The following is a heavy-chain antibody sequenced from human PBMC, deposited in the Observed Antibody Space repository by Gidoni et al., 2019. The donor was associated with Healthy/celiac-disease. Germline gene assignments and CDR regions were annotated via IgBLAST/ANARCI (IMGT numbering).Heavy chain of an antibody. D-gene: IGHD5-18*01. CDR2: ISWNSGSI. CDR1: GFTFDDYA. V-gene: IGHV3-9*01. J-gene: IGHJ4*02. CDR3: AKGAGRYSYGPEYFDY. Sequence: DVQLVESGGGLVQPGRSLRFPCAASGFTFDDYAMHWVRQAPGKGLEWVSGISWNSGSIGYADSVKGRFTISRDNAKNSLYLQMNSLRAEDTALYYCAKGAGRYSYGPEYFDYWSQGTLVTVSS.